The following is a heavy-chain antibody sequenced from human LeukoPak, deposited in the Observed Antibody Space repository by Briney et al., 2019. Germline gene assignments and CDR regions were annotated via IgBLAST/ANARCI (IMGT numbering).Heavy chain of an antibody. CDR3: ATTNDRGGYQRGDFFDF. V-gene: IGHV1-69*04. J-gene: IGHJ4*02. Sequence: GASVTVSFKSSGGTSNSHGISWVRQAPGQGLEWMGRIIPNLGSTNRAQNLQDRVTLTADKSAHTAYMELTSLTSDDPAVYYCATTNDRGGYQRGDFFDFWGQGTLVTVSS. CDR1: GGTSNSHG. CDR2: IIPNLGST. D-gene: IGHD3-22*01.